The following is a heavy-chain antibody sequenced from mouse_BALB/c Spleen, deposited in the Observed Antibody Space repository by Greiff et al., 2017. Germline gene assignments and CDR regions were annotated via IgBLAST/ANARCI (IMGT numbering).Heavy chain of an antibody. CDR1: GFTFTDDY. J-gene: IGHJ2*01. V-gene: IGHV7-3*02. CDR2: IRNKANGYTT. CDR3: AEDGDSFDY. Sequence: EVMLVESGGGLVQPGGSLRLSCATSGFTFTDDYMSWVRQPPGKALEWLGFIRNKANGYTTEYSASVKGRFTISRDNTQSILYLQMNTLRAEDSATYYCAEDGDSFDYWGQGTTLTVSS. D-gene: IGHD3-2*01.